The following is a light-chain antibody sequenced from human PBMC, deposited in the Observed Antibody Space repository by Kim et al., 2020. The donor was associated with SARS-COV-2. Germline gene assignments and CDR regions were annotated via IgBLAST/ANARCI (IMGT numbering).Light chain of an antibody. J-gene: IGLJ1*01. CDR3: SSYTLSQTYV. CDR1: SSDVGGHTT. V-gene: IGLV2-14*01. CDR2: NVN. Sequence: QSALTQPASVSGSPGQSITISCTGTSSDVGGHTTVSWYQQHPGKVPKVIIYNVNKRPSGVSNRISGSKSGNTASLTISGLQAEDEADYYCSSYTLSQTYVFGTGTQVTVL.